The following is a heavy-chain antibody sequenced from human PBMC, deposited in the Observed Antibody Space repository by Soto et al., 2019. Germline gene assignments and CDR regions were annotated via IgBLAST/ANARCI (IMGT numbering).Heavy chain of an antibody. V-gene: IGHV3-48*03. Sequence: GGALRHSCVASGFTFSGCEMIWVRQFPGKGLEWVSSVSSSGDTTYYADSVRGRFTLTRDNAKSSLYLQMNRLRAEDTAFYYCARDPLGYYDTSGHFDYWGQGARVTVAA. D-gene: IGHD3-22*01. J-gene: IGHJ4*02. CDR3: ARDPLGYYDTSGHFDY. CDR2: VSSSGDT. CDR1: GFTFSGCE.